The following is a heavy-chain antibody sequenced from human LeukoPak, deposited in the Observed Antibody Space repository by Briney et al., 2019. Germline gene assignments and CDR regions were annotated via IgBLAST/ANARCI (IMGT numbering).Heavy chain of an antibody. J-gene: IGHJ4*02. D-gene: IGHD4-11*01. Sequence: PGRSLRLSCAASGFTFSHYGMHWVRQAPGKGLEWVAVIWSDGSNKFYADSVRGRFTISRDDVRKTVYLQMDSLTAEDTAVYSCARDAQRGFDYSNSLQYWGQGTLVTVSS. V-gene: IGHV3-33*01. CDR2: IWSDGSNK. CDR3: ARDAQRGFDYSNSLQY. CDR1: GFTFSHYG.